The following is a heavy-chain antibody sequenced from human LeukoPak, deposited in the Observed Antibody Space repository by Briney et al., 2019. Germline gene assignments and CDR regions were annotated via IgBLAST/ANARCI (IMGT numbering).Heavy chain of an antibody. V-gene: IGHV3-49*04. D-gene: IGHD5-12*01. CDR2: IRTKPYGGTT. CDR1: GFTFGDYA. Sequence: GGSLRLSCTTSGFTFGDYAMSWVRQAPGKWLEWLSFIRTKPYGGTTEYAASVKGRFTISRDDSKSIVYLQMTSLKTEDTAVYYCASVYSGYDWVDYWGQGTLVTVSS. J-gene: IGHJ4*02. CDR3: ASVYSGYDWVDY.